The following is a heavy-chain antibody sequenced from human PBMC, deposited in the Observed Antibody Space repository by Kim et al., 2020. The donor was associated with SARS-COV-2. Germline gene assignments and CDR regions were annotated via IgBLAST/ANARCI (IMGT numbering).Heavy chain of an antibody. CDR1: GGSISSYY. V-gene: IGHV4-59*08. CDR2: IYYSGST. D-gene: IGHD3-22*01. J-gene: IGHJ6*02. CDR3: AGHGGSYYYDSSGYYPYYYYGMDV. Sequence: SETLSLTGTVSGGSISSYYWSGIRQPPGKGLEWIGYIYYSGSTNYNPSLKSRVTISVDTSKNQVSLKLSSVSAADTTVYYCAGHGGSYYYDSSGYYPYYYYGMDVWGQGTTVTVSS.